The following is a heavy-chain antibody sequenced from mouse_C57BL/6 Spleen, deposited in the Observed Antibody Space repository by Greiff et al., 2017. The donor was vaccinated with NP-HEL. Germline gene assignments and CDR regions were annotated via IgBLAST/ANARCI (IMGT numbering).Heavy chain of an antibody. Sequence: QVQLKQSGPELVKPGASVKISCKASGYAFSSSWMNWVKQRPGKGLEWIGRIYPGDGDTNYNGKFKGKATLTADKSSSTAYMQLSSLTSEDSAVYFCARTGSSYGDFDYWGQGTTLTVSS. CDR2: IYPGDGDT. J-gene: IGHJ2*01. CDR1: GYAFSSSW. CDR3: ARTGSSYGDFDY. V-gene: IGHV1-82*01. D-gene: IGHD1-1*01.